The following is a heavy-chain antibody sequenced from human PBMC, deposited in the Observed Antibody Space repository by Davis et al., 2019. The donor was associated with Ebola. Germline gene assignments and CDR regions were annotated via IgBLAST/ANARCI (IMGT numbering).Heavy chain of an antibody. D-gene: IGHD6-19*01. J-gene: IGHJ4*02. CDR1: GFTFSSYA. CDR2: ISGSGGST. V-gene: IGHV3-23*01. CDR3: ARSPAPYSSGCCRY. Sequence: GESLKIPCAASGFTFSSYAMSWVRQAPGKGMEWVSAISGSGGSTYYADSVKGRFTIPRDNSKNTLYLQMNSLRAEDTAVYYCARSPAPYSSGCCRYWGQGTLVTVSS.